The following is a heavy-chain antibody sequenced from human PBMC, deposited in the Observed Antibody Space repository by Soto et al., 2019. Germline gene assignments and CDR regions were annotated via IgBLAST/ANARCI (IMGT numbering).Heavy chain of an antibody. J-gene: IGHJ6*02. V-gene: IGHV3-30*18. CDR2: ISYDGSNK. Sequence: GGSLRLSCAASGFTFSSYGMHWVRQAPGKGLEWVAVISYDGSNKYYADSVKGRFTISRDNSKNTLYLQMNSMRAEDTAVYYCAKKDTVGFGNRIVATIVNYYYYGMDVWGQGTTVTVSS. D-gene: IGHD5-12*01. CDR3: AKKDTVGFGNRIVATIVNYYYYGMDV. CDR1: GFTFSSYG.